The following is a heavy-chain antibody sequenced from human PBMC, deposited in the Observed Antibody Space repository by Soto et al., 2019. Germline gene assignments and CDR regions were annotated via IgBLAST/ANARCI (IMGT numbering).Heavy chain of an antibody. D-gene: IGHD2-15*01. CDR2: IYYSGST. CDR1: GGSISGYS. Sequence: SETLSLTCTVSGGSISGYSWSWNRHSPGKGLEWIGYIYYSGSTNYNPSLKSRVTISVDTSKNRFSLKLSSVTVADSAVYYCARAQAAYYFDYWGQGTVVTVS. CDR3: ARAQAAYYFDY. J-gene: IGHJ4*02. V-gene: IGHV4-59*13.